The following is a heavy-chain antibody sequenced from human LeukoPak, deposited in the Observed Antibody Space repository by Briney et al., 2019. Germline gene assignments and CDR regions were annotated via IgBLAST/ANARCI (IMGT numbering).Heavy chain of an antibody. CDR2: INPNSGGT. Sequence: GASVKVSCKASGYTFTGYYMHWVRQAPGQGLEWMGWINPNSGGTNYAQKFQGRVTMTRDTSISTAYMELSRLRSDDTAVYYCARCGWYSPWCAFDIWGQGTMVTVSS. CDR1: GYTFTGYY. D-gene: IGHD6-19*01. V-gene: IGHV1-2*02. J-gene: IGHJ3*02. CDR3: ARCGWYSPWCAFDI.